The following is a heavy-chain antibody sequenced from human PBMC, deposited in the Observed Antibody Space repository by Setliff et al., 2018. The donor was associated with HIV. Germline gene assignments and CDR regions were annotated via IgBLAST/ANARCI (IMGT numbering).Heavy chain of an antibody. J-gene: IGHJ4*02. CDR2: IYSTGST. CDR1: GPSINIHY. Sequence: SETLSLTCTVSGPSINIHYWSWIRQSPGKAFEWIGYIYSTGSTNYNPSLQSRVTISMVASRNQFSLKVTSVTAADTAVYYCARDDTVVRGHIDYWGQGTLVTVSS. D-gene: IGHD3-10*01. CDR3: ARDDTVVRGHIDY. V-gene: IGHV4-59*11.